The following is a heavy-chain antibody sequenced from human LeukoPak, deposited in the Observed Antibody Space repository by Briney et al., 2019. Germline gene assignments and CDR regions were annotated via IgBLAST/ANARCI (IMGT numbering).Heavy chain of an antibody. Sequence: PGGSLRLPCAASGFTFSSYWMHWVRQAPGKGLVWVSRINSDGSSTSYADSVKGRFTISRDNAKNTLYLQMNSLRAEDTAVYYCARGGYDILTHPGGHMDVWGKGTTVTVSS. V-gene: IGHV3-74*01. D-gene: IGHD3-9*01. CDR2: INSDGSST. CDR1: GFTFSSYW. CDR3: ARGGYDILTHPGGHMDV. J-gene: IGHJ6*03.